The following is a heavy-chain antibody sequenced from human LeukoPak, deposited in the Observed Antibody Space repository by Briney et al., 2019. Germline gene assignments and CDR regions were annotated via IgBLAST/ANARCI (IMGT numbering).Heavy chain of an antibody. CDR1: GFTFSSYS. D-gene: IGHD6-13*01. CDR3: AREAAASYYFDY. CDR2: ISSSSSYI. V-gene: IGHV3-21*01. Sequence: GGSLRLSCAASGFTFSSYSMNWVRQAPGKGLEWVSSISSSSSYIYYADSVKGRFTISRDNAKNSLYLQMNSLRAEDTAVYYCAREAAASYYFDYWGQGTLVTVSS. J-gene: IGHJ4*02.